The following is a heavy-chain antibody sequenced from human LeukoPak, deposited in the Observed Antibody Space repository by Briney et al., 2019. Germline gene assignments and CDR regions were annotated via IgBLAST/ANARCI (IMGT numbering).Heavy chain of an antibody. CDR1: GGSFSGYY. CDR2: INHSGST. V-gene: IGHV4-34*01. CDR3: AARRPRYCSSTSCRSGFDY. D-gene: IGHD2-2*01. J-gene: IGHJ4*02. Sequence: SETLSLTCAVYGGSFSGYYWSWIRQPPGKGLEWIGEINHSGSTNYNPSLKSRVTISVDTSKNQFSLKLSSVTAADTAVYYCAARRPRYCSSTSCRSGFDYWGQGTLVTVSS.